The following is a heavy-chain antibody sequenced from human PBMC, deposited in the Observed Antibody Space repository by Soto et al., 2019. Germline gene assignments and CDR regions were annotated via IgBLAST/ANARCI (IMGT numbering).Heavy chain of an antibody. CDR1: GYTFTNYA. V-gene: IGHV1-3*01. CDR2: INAGNGNT. J-gene: IGHJ6*03. D-gene: IGHD2-2*01. Sequence: QVQLVQPGAEVEKPGASVKVSCKASGYTFTNYAVHWVRQAPGQRLEWMGWINAGNGNTRISQNLQGRVTITRDTSASKVYMELSGLRSEDTAVYYCARGHLAVVPVDYWLYYMDVWGKGTTVTVSS. CDR3: ARGHLAVVPVDYWLYYMDV.